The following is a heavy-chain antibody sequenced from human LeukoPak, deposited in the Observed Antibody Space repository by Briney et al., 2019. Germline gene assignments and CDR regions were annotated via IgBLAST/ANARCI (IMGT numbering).Heavy chain of an antibody. Sequence: ASVKVSCKASGYTFTSYDINWVRQATGQGLEWMGWMNPNSGNTGYAQKFQGRVTITRNTSISTAYMELSGLRSEDTAVYYCARVYYDSSGYSGYNWFDPWGQGTLVTVSS. CDR3: ARVYYDSSGYSGYNWFDP. J-gene: IGHJ5*02. CDR1: GYTFTSYD. CDR2: MNPNSGNT. D-gene: IGHD3-22*01. V-gene: IGHV1-8*03.